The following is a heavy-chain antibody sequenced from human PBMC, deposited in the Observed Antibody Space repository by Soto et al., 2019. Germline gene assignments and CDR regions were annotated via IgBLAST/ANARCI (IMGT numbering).Heavy chain of an antibody. CDR1: GGSFSGYY. Sequence: PSETLSLTCAVYGGSFSGYYWSWIRQPPGKGLEWIGEINHSGSTNYNPSLKSRVTISVDTSKNQFSLKLSSVTAADTAVYYCARGWGFWSGYYMYWAQGTLVPVSS. CDR2: INHSGST. D-gene: IGHD3-3*01. J-gene: IGHJ4*02. V-gene: IGHV4-34*01. CDR3: ARGWGFWSGYYMY.